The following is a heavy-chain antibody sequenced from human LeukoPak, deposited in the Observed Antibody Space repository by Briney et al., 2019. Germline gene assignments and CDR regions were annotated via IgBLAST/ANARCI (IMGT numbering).Heavy chain of an antibody. Sequence: ASVKVSCKASGYTFANYGVTWVRQAPGQGLEWMGWVSPYNGHTNYAQKVQGRITIATDTSTNTADMELQSLRSDDTAVYYCASAPQGRYFGWLLSDGMDDWGQGTTVTV. J-gene: IGHJ6*02. V-gene: IGHV1-18*04. CDR1: GYTFANYG. D-gene: IGHD3-9*01. CDR3: ASAPQGRYFGWLLSDGMDD. CDR2: VSPYNGHT.